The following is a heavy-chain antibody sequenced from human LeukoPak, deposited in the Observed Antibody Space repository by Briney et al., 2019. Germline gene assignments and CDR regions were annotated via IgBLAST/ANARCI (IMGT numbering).Heavy chain of an antibody. V-gene: IGHV3-21*01. Sequence: GGSLRLSCGASGFTFSSYSMNWVRQAPGRGLEWVSSISSSSSYIYYADSVKGRFTISRDNAKNSLYLQMNSLRAEDTAVYYCARVRGTAMVDYWGQGTLVTVSS. CDR1: GFTFSSYS. D-gene: IGHD5-18*01. J-gene: IGHJ4*02. CDR3: ARVRGTAMVDY. CDR2: ISSSSSYI.